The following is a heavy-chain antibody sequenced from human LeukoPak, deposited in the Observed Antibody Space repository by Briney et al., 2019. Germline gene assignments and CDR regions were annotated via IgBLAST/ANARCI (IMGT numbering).Heavy chain of an antibody. CDR1: GFTFSSYS. CDR2: ISSSSSYI. V-gene: IGHV3-21*01. CDR3: ARDGEPFIDSYGDYGYFDL. J-gene: IGHJ2*01. Sequence: PGGSLRLSCAASGFTFSSYSMNWVRQAPGKGLEWVSSISSSSSYIYYADSVKGRFTISRDNAKNSLYLQMNSLRAEDTAVYYCARDGEPFIDSYGDYGYFDLWGRGTLVTVSS. D-gene: IGHD4-17*01.